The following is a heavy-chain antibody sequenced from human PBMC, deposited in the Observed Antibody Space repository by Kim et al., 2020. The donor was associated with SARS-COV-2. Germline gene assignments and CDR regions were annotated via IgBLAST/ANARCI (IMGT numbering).Heavy chain of an antibody. CDR2: ISSSSSYI. J-gene: IGHJ4*02. Sequence: GGSLRLSCAASGFTFSSYSMNWVRQAPGKGLEWVSSISSSSSYIYYADSVKGRFTISRDNAKNSLYLQMNSLRAEDTAVYYCARVRFGELLPPDYWGQGTLVTVSS. D-gene: IGHD3-10*01. CDR3: ARVRFGELLPPDY. CDR1: GFTFSSYS. V-gene: IGHV3-21*01.